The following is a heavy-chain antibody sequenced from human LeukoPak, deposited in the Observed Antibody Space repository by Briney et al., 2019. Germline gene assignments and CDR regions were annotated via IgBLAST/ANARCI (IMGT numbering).Heavy chain of an antibody. D-gene: IGHD5-12*01. Sequence: GGSLRLSCAASGFTFSSYEMNWVRQAPGKGPEWVSYISSSGSTIYYADSVKGRFTISRDNAKNSLYLQMNSLRAEDTAVYYCARALHSGSSRAEGYWGQGTLVTVSS. V-gene: IGHV3-48*03. CDR2: ISSSGSTI. J-gene: IGHJ4*02. CDR3: ARALHSGSSRAEGY. CDR1: GFTFSSYE.